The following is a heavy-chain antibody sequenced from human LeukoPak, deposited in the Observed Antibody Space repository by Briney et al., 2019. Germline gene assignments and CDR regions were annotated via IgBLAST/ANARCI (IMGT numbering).Heavy chain of an antibody. D-gene: IGHD5-18*01. J-gene: IGHJ4*02. V-gene: IGHV3-23*01. Sequence: GGSLRLSCAASGFTFSNYAMSWVRQAPGKGLEWVSAISDSGGSTYYADSVKGRFTISRDNPRTTLYLPMNSLRAEDTAIYYCAKDRIQLWNYYFDYWGQGTLVTVSS. CDR2: ISDSGGST. CDR1: GFTFSNYA. CDR3: AKDRIQLWNYYFDY.